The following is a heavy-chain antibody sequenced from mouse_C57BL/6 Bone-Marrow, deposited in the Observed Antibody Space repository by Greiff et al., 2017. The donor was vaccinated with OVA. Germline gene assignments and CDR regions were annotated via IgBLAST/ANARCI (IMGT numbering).Heavy chain of an antibody. Sequence: VQLKESGPELVKPGASVKIPCKASGYTFTDYNMDWVKQSHGKSLEWIGDINPNNGGTIYNQKFKGKATLTVDKSSSTAYMELRSLTSEDTAVYYCATPYGNGAMDYWGQGTSVTVSS. D-gene: IGHD2-1*01. CDR2: INPNNGGT. CDR1: GYTFTDYN. CDR3: ATPYGNGAMDY. J-gene: IGHJ4*01. V-gene: IGHV1-18*01.